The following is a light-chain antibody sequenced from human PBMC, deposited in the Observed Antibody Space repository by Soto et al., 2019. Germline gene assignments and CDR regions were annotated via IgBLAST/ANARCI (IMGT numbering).Light chain of an antibody. Sequence: DIQMTQSPSSLSASVGDRVTITCRASQSISSYLNWYQQKPGKAPNLLIYAASSLQSGVPSRFSGGGSGTDLTLTISSLQPGDSATYYCQQSYSTPQTFGGGTKLEIK. J-gene: IGKJ4*01. V-gene: IGKV1-39*01. CDR3: QQSYSTPQT. CDR1: QSISSY. CDR2: AAS.